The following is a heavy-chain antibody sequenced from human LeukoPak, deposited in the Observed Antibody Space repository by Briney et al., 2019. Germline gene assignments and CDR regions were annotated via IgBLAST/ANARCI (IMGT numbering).Heavy chain of an antibody. D-gene: IGHD2-15*01. CDR3: ARGPPEWRQLGFWFDP. J-gene: IGHJ5*02. Sequence: PGGSLRLSCAASGFTFSSYWMSWVRQAPGKGLEWVANIKRDGSEKYYVDSVRGRFIISRDNAKNSLYLQMDRLRAEDTAVYYCARGPPEWRQLGFWFDPWGQGTLVTVSS. CDR2: IKRDGSEK. CDR1: GFTFSSYW. V-gene: IGHV3-7*01.